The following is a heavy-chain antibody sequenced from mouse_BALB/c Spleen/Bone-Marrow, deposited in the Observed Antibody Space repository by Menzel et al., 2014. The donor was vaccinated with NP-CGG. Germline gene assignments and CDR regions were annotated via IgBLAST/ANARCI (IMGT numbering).Heavy chain of an antibody. CDR1: GFNIKDTY. CDR3: ASYRYAWYFDV. V-gene: IGHV14-3*02. Sequence: VQLKQSGAELVKPGASVKLSCTASGFNIKDTYMHWVKQRPEQGLEWLGRIDPANGNTKYDPKFQGKATITADTSSNTAYLQLSSLTSEDTAVYYCASYRYAWYFDVWGAGTTVTVSS. D-gene: IGHD2-14*01. J-gene: IGHJ1*01. CDR2: IDPANGNT.